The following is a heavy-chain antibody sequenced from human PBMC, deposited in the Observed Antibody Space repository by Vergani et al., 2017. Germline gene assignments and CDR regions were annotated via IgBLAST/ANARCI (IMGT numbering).Heavy chain of an antibody. D-gene: IGHD6-6*01. V-gene: IGHV3-9*02. CDR3: AKDLGTSSGGGWFDP. J-gene: IGHJ5*02. Sequence: EVQLEESGGGLVLPGRSLRLSCVASGVTSAGYAMHWVRQAPGKGLEWVPGISWNCNGIGYADSVKGRFTISRDNAKNSLYLQMNSLRAEDTALYYCAKDLGTSSGGGWFDPWGQGTLVTVSS. CDR2: ISWNCNGI. CDR1: GVTSAGYA.